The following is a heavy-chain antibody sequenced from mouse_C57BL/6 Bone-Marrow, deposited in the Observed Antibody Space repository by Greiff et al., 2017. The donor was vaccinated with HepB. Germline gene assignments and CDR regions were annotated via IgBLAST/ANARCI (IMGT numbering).Heavy chain of an antibody. J-gene: IGHJ3*01. CDR1: GYTFTSYW. V-gene: IGHV1-52*01. Sequence: QVQLQQPGAELVRPGSSVKLSCKASGYTFTSYWMHWVKQRPIQGLEWIGNIDPSDSETHYNQKFKDKATLTVDKSSSTAYMQLSSLTSEDSAVYYCARKGMVTRSEFAYWGQGTLVTVSA. CDR2: IDPSDSET. D-gene: IGHD2-2*01. CDR3: ARKGMVTRSEFAY.